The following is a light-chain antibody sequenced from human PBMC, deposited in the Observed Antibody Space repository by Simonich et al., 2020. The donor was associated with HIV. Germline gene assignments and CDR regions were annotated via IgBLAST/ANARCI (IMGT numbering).Light chain of an antibody. Sequence: DIVMTQSPDSLAVSLGERATINCKSSQSVLYSSNNKNYLAWYQQKPGHPPNLIIYWASTRASVVPDRSSATESGTDFTLTISSLQAEDVAIYYCQQYYSTPPYTFGQGTKLEIK. CDR3: QQYYSTPPYT. V-gene: IGKV4-1*01. CDR1: QSVLYSSNNKNY. J-gene: IGKJ2*01. CDR2: WAS.